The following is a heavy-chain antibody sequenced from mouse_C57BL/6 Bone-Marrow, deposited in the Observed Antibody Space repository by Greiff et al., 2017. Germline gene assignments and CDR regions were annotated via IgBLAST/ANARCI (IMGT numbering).Heavy chain of an antibody. D-gene: IGHD1-1*01. CDR3: ARGSSGYYVSSYWCFDV. CDR1: GYTFTDYN. Sequence: EVQLQQSGPELVKPGASVKMSCKASGYTFTDYNMHWVKQSHGKSLEWIGYINPNNGGTSYNQKFKGKATLTVNTSSSTAYMALRSLTSEDSAVYYWARGSSGYYVSSYWCFDVWGTGTTVTVSS. CDR2: INPNNGGT. V-gene: IGHV1-22*01. J-gene: IGHJ1*03.